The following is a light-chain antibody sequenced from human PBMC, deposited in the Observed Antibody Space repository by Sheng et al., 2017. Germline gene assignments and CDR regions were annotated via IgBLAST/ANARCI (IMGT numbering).Light chain of an antibody. CDR3: QQTYDTVWA. J-gene: IGKJ1*01. CDR2: AAS. V-gene: IGKV1-39*01. Sequence: DIQMTQSPSSLSASVGDRVTITCRTSQSISNYLNWYQHQPGKAPKLLIYAASSLQSGVPSRFSGSGSGTDFTLTISRLQPEDFATYYCQQTYDTVWAFGQGTKVEMK. CDR1: QSISNY.